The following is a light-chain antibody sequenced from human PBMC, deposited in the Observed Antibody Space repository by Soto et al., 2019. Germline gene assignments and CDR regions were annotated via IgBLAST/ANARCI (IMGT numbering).Light chain of an antibody. V-gene: IGKV1-33*01. CDR1: QDISNY. CDR2: DAS. Sequence: DIQMTQSPSSLSASVGDRVTITCQASQDISNYLNWYQQKPGKAPKLLIYDASNLETGDPSRFSGSGSGTDFTFTISSLQPEDIATYYCQQYDNRPPFTFGPGTKVDIK. J-gene: IGKJ3*01. CDR3: QQYDNRPPFT.